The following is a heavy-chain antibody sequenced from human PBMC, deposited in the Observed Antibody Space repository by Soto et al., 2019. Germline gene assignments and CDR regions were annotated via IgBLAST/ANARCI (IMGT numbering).Heavy chain of an antibody. D-gene: IGHD3-10*01. Sequence: GESLKISCKGSGYSFTSYWIGWVRQMPGKGLEWMGIIYPGDSDTRYSPSFQGQVTISADKSISTAYLQWSSLKASDTAMYYFARRPPSYYYGSGSFMYGMDVWGQGTTVTVS. CDR2: IYPGDSDT. J-gene: IGHJ6*02. CDR3: ARRPPSYYYGSGSFMYGMDV. CDR1: GYSFTSYW. V-gene: IGHV5-51*01.